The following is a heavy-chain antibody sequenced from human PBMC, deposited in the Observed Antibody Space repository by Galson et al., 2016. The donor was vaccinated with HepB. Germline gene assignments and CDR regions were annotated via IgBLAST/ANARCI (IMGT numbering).Heavy chain of an antibody. CDR2: MNQDGSER. CDR1: GFTFSSYW. CDR3: ARSHVSTGSTRYFDY. Sequence: SLRLSCAASGFTFSSYWMNWVRQAPGKGLEWVANMNQDGSERYYVDSVKGRFTVSRDNANNALYLQISSLRVEDTAVYYCARSHVSTGSTRYFDYWGQGALVTVSS. D-gene: IGHD2-15*01. V-gene: IGHV3-7*04. J-gene: IGHJ4*02.